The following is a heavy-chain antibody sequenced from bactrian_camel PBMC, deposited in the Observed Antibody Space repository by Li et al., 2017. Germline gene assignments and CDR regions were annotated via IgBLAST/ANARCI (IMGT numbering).Heavy chain of an antibody. J-gene: IGHJ4*01. Sequence: VQLVESGGGLAQPGGSLTLSSTGSGFTFSDHWMLWVRQAPGKGLEWVSSVNTAGGNTYYADSVKGRFTTAADNAKNTLYLQMNSLKPEDTAVYYCACDPLGWSQGTQVTVS. CDR1: GFTFSDHW. V-gene: IGHV3S1*01. CDR2: VNTAGGNT. D-gene: IGHD5*01. CDR3: ACDPLG.